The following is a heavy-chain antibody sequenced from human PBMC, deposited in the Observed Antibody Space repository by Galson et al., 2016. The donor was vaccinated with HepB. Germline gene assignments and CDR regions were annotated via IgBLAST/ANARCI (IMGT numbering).Heavy chain of an antibody. CDR3: VRKNEAFDQ. D-gene: IGHD1-1*01. J-gene: IGHJ4*02. CDR1: GFTFSSFW. V-gene: IGHV3-7*01. Sequence: SLRLSCAASGFTFSSFWMSWVRQAPGKGLEWVAYINRDGSEQSHVDSVKGRFTISRDNAKNSLYLQMSSLRAGDTAVYYCVRKNEAFDQWGQGTLVTVSS. CDR2: INRDGSEQ.